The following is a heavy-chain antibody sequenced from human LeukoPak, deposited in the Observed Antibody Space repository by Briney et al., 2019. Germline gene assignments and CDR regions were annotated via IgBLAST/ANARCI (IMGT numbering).Heavy chain of an antibody. CDR1: GYTFTVYY. J-gene: IGHJ4*02. D-gene: IGHD4-17*01. V-gene: IGHV1-2*03. CDR3: ALNDYGDGLGY. CDR2: INPNSGGT. Sequence: LGASVKVSCKASGYTFTVYYIYWVRQAPGPGLEWMGWINPNSGGTNYAQRFQGRVTMTRDTSFSTAYMELSRLRSDDTAVYYCALNDYGDGLGYWGQGTLVTVFS.